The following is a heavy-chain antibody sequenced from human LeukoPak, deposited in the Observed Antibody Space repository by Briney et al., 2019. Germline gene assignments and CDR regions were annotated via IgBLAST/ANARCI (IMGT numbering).Heavy chain of an antibody. Sequence: GGSLRLSCAASGFTFSSYGMHWVRQAPGKGLEWVAFIRYDGSNKYYADSVKGRFTISRDNSKNTLYLQMNSLRAEDTAVYYCAKDPTPCSGGSCFAQTFDYWGQGTLVTVSS. V-gene: IGHV3-30*02. CDR3: AKDPTPCSGGSCFAQTFDY. CDR1: GFTFSSYG. D-gene: IGHD2-15*01. J-gene: IGHJ4*02. CDR2: IRYDGSNK.